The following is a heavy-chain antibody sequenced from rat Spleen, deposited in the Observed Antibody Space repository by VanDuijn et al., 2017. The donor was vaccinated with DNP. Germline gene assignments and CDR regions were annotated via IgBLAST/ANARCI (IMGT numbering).Heavy chain of an antibody. D-gene: IGHD4-3*01. CDR1: GFTFNNYW. J-gene: IGHJ1*01. CDR3: TSRGVSDWYFDF. CDR2: ITNTGGST. V-gene: IGHV5-31*01. Sequence: EVQLVESGGGLVQPGNSLKLSCTASGFTFNNYWMTWIRQAPGKGLEWVASITNTGGSTYYPDSVKGRFTISRDNAKSTLYLQMNSLRSEDTATYYCTSRGVSDWYFDFWGPGTMVTVSS.